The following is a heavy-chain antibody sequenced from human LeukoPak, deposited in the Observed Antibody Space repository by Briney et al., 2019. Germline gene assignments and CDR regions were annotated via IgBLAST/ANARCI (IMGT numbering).Heavy chain of an antibody. CDR1: GFTFGDYA. CDR2: ISYDGSNK. J-gene: IGHJ4*02. D-gene: IGHD3-10*01. Sequence: GGSLRLSCTASGFTFGDYAMSWVRQAPGKGLEWVAVISYDGSNKYYADSVKGRFTISRDNSKNTLYLQMNSLRAEDTAVYYCAKDRRGSGSYLDYWGQGTLVTVSS. CDR3: AKDRRGSGSYLDY. V-gene: IGHV3-30*04.